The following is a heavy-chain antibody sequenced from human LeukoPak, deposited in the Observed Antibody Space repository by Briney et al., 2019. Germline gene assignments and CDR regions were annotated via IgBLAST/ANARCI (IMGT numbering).Heavy chain of an antibody. CDR2: ISAYNGNT. CDR3: ARVDLPAAISYNLFDP. J-gene: IGHJ5*02. V-gene: IGHV1-18*01. Sequence: VASVKVSCKASGYTFTSYGISWVRQAPGQGLEWMGWISAYNGNTNYAQKLQGRVTMTTDTSTSTAYMELRSLRSDDTAVYYCARVDLPAAISYNLFDPWGQGTLVTVSS. D-gene: IGHD2-2*02. CDR1: GYTFTSYG.